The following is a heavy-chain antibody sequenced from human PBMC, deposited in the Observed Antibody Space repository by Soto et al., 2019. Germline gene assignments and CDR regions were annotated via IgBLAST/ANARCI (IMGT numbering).Heavy chain of an antibody. CDR3: ARETYDGSGSPLIDY. J-gene: IGHJ4*02. CDR2: INPSGGGT. D-gene: IGHD3-22*01. Sequence: ASVKVSCKASGYIFTSYYIHWVRQAPGQGLEWMGVINPSGGGTSYAQRFQDRVTMTRDTSTSTVYMELSSLGSEDTAVYYCARETYDGSGSPLIDYWGQGTLVTVSS. CDR1: GYIFTSYY. V-gene: IGHV1-46*01.